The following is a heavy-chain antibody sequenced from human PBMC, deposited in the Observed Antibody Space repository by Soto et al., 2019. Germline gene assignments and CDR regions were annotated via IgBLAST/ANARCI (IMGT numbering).Heavy chain of an antibody. CDR3: AKLVTTAAAGTFDY. CDR1: GFTFSDYY. CDR2: ISGSGTDK. J-gene: IGHJ4*02. Sequence: GGSLRLSXAASGFTFSDYYMTWIRQAPGRGLEWVSYISGSGTDKSYADSVKGRFTISRDNADNSLFLQMNSLRAEDTAVYYCAKLVTTAAAGTFDYWGQGTLVTVSS. D-gene: IGHD6-13*01. V-gene: IGHV3-11*01.